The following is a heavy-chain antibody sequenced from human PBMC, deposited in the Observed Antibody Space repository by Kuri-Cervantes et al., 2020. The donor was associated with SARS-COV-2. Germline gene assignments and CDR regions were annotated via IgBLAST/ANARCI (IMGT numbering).Heavy chain of an antibody. D-gene: IGHD4-23*01. CDR3: ARSLYGGTSWYYGMDV. CDR1: GFTFSNAW. J-gene: IGHJ6*02. CDR2: IKSKTDGGTT. V-gene: IGHV3-15*07. Sequence: GESLKISCAASGFTFSNAWMNWVRQAPGKGLEWVGRIKSKTDGGTTDYAAPVKGRFTISRDDSKNTLYLQMNSLRAEDTAVYYCARSLYGGTSWYYGMDVWGQGTTVTVSS.